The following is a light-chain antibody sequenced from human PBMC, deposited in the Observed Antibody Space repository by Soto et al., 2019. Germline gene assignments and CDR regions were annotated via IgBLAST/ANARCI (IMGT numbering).Light chain of an antibody. CDR3: QQYAYWPET. Sequence: MPEFLDPVSVTPGEAVTLSCGASQSVRTNLAWYHQRPGQAPRLLIHYSSTRASDIPARFSGSGSGTNFTLAISSLQSEDFAVYYCQQYAYWPETFGQGTKVDIK. V-gene: IGKV3D-15*01. CDR2: YSS. J-gene: IGKJ1*01. CDR1: QSVRTN.